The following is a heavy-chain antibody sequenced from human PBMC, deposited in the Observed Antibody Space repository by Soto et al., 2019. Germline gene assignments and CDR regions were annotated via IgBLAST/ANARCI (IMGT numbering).Heavy chain of an antibody. CDR3: ARHGDNDAFEI. V-gene: IGHV1-18*01. CDR2: ISAYNGNT. J-gene: IGHJ3*02. Sequence: ASVKVSCKASGYTFTSYGISWVRQAPGQGLEWMGWISAYNGNTNYAQKLQGRVTMATDTSTSTDYMELRSLRSDDTAVYYCARHGDNDAFEIWGPGTMVTVSS. D-gene: IGHD2-21*02. CDR1: GYTFTSYG.